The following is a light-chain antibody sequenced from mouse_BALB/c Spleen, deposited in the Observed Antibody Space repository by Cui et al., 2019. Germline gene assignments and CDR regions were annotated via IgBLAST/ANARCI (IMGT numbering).Light chain of an antibody. V-gene: IGKV14-100*01. CDR2: HGT. CDR3: VQYAQFPPT. CDR1: QVISSN. J-gene: IGKJ5*01. Sequence: DILMTQSPSSMSVSLGDTVSITCHASQVISSNIGWLQQKPGKSFKGLIYHGTNLEDGVPSRFSGSGSGADYSLTISSLESEDFADYYCVQYAQFPPTFGAGTKLELK.